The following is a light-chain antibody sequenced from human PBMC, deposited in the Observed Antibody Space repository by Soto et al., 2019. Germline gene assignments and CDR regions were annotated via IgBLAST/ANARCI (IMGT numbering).Light chain of an antibody. CDR3: STWTRSRIPLYV. Sequence: QPALTQPASGSGVHVRSSSISYTGTIIDISGYNHVSWYQQHPGTDTILMLYAVSNRPSGVSNRCSGSKSGNTASLILSGLQAEDEADYYCSTWTRSRIPLYVFGTGTKVPV. J-gene: IGLJ1*01. CDR2: AVS. V-gene: IGLV2-14*03. CDR1: IIDISGYNH.